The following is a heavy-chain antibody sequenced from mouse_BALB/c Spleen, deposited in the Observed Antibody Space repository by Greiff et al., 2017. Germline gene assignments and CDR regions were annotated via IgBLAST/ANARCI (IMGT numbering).Heavy chain of an antibody. J-gene: IGHJ3*01. D-gene: IGHD1-1*01. CDR3: AKHYYYGSSYVAY. Sequence: VKLMESGPGLVAPSQSLSITCTVSGFSLTDYGVSWIRQPPGKGLEWLGVIWGGGSTYYNSALKSRLSISKDNSKSQVFLKMNSLQTDDTAMYYCAKHYYYGSSYVAYWGQGTLVTVSA. V-gene: IGHV2-6-5*01. CDR1: GFSLTDYG. CDR2: IWGGGST.